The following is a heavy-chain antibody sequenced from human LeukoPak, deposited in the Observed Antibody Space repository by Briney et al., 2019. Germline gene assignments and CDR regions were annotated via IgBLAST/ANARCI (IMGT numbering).Heavy chain of an antibody. D-gene: IGHD5-18*01. Sequence: SETLSLTGPVPGGSTSSHYWSGFRKPPGKGLKWIGYIYYSGSTNYNPSLKSRVTISVDTSKNQFSLKLSSVTAADTAVYYCARENDRYGRIDYWGQGTLVTVSS. CDR2: IYYSGST. J-gene: IGHJ4*02. CDR1: GGSTSSHY. V-gene: IGHV4-59*11. CDR3: ARENDRYGRIDY.